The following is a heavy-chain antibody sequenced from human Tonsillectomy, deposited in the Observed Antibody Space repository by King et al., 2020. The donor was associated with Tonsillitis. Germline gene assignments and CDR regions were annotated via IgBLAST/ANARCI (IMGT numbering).Heavy chain of an antibody. J-gene: IGHJ4*02. CDR2: IRYDGSNK. CDR1: GFTFSSYG. D-gene: IGHD6-13*01. V-gene: IGHV3-30*02. Sequence: VQLVESGGGVVQPGGSLRLSCAASGFTFSSYGMHWVRQAPGKGLEWVAFIRYDGSNKYYADSVKGRFTISRDNSKNTLYLQMNSLRAEDTAVYYCAKDRAAGIFDYWGQGTLVTVSS. CDR3: AKDRAAGIFDY.